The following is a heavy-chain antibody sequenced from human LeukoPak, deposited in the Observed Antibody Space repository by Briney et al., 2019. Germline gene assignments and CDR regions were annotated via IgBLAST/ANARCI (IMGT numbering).Heavy chain of an antibody. D-gene: IGHD4-23*01. CDR2: ISTNSYYT. J-gene: IGHJ4*02. CDR1: GFTFSDYY. V-gene: IGHV3-11*05. CDR3: ARGDGGNSAFDY. Sequence: GGSLRLSCAASGFTFSDYYMSWIRQAPGKGLEWLSYISTNSYYTNYADSVKGRFTVSRDNAKNSLYLQMSSLRAEDTAVYYCARGDGGNSAFDYWGQGTLVTVPS.